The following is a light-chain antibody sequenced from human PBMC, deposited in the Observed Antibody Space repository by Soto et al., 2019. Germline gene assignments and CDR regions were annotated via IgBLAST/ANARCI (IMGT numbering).Light chain of an antibody. CDR1: SSNIGNNY. V-gene: IGLV1-51*02. J-gene: IGLJ3*02. CDR2: ENN. Sequence: QSVLTQPPSVSAAPGQKVTISCSGSSSNIGNNYVSWYQQLPGTAPILLIYENNKRPSGIPDRFSGSKSGTSATLGITGLQTGDEADYYCGTWDSSLSAWVFGGGTKLTVL. CDR3: GTWDSSLSAWV.